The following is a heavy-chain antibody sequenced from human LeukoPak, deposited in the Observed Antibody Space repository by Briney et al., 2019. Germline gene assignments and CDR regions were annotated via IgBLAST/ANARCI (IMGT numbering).Heavy chain of an antibody. CDR2: IKQDGSEK. CDR3: ARSPTSKGLDY. Sequence: PGGSLRLSCAASGFTFSSHWMSWVRQAPGKGLEWVANIKQDGSEKYYVDSVKGRSTISRDNAKNSLYLQMNSLRAEDTAVYYCARSPTSKGLDYWGQGTLVTVSS. V-gene: IGHV3-7*03. J-gene: IGHJ4*02. CDR1: GFTFSSHW.